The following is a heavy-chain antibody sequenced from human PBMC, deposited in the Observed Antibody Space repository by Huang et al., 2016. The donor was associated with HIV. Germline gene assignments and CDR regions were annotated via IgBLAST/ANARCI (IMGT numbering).Heavy chain of an antibody. CDR1: GFSILIYY. CDR3: AREGITPSGTEVSGFDF. J-gene: IGHJ5*01. V-gene: IGHV1-46*03. CDR2: VNPSGGVA. D-gene: IGHD6-13*01. Sequence: QVQLVQSGAEVKKPGASVTSSCKASGFSILIYYIHWVRQAPGQGLEWMGIVNPSGGVADYAQKFKGRVTMTRDTSTRTLYMELSSLRSQDTAVYYCAREGITPSGTEVSGFDFWGQGTPVSVSS.